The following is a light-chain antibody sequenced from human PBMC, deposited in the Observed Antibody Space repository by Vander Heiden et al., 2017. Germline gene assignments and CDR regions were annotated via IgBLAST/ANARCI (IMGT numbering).Light chain of an antibody. CDR2: WAS. CDR3: QQYIGSPT. V-gene: IGKV4-1*01. Sequence: DIVWAQSPGPLALSLGERATINCKSSQTVVNSANNKNYLAWFQHKPGQPPKLLLYWASNRECGVPDRFSGGGSGTDFTLTISGLQPEDVAVYYCQQYIGSPTFGPGTKVEIK. CDR1: QTVVNSANNKNY. J-gene: IGKJ2*01.